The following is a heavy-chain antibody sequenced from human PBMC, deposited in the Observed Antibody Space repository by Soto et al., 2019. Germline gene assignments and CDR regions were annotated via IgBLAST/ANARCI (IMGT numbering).Heavy chain of an antibody. J-gene: IGHJ4*02. V-gene: IGHV3-66*01. CDR2: IYSGGST. CDR3: ARGSVATIRGGNFDY. CDR1: GFTVSSNY. D-gene: IGHD5-12*01. Sequence: EVQLVESGGGLVQPGGSLRLSCAASGFTVSSNYMSWVRQAPGKGLEWVSVIYSGGSTYYADSVKGRFTIPRDNAKNTLYRQMNSLRAEDTAVYYCARGSVATIRGGNFDYWGQGTLVTVSS.